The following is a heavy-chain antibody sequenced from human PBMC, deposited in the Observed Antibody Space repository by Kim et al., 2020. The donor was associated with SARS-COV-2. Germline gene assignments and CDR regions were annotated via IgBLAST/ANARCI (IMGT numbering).Heavy chain of an antibody. CDR3: AREGIGIVVVVAANPWVDP. Sequence: ASVKVSCKASGYTFTSYAMHWVRQAPGQRLEWMGWINAGNGNTKYSQKFQGRVTITRDTSASTAYMELSSLRSEDTAVYYCAREGIGIVVVVAANPWVDPWGQGTLVTVSS. D-gene: IGHD2-15*01. J-gene: IGHJ5*02. V-gene: IGHV1-3*01. CDR2: INAGNGNT. CDR1: GYTFTSYA.